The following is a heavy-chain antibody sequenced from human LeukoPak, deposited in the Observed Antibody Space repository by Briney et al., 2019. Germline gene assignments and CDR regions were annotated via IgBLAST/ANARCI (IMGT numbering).Heavy chain of an antibody. D-gene: IGHD1-26*01. V-gene: IGHV4-34*01. CDR3: ARGQYSGSYYLGRGYYYYYMDV. Sequence: SETLSLTCAVYGGSSSGYYWSWIRQPPGKGLEWIGEINHSGSTNYNPSLKSRVTISVDTSKNQFSLKLSSVTAADTAVYYCARGQYSGSYYLGRGYYYYYMDVWGKGTTVTVSS. J-gene: IGHJ6*03. CDR1: GGSSSGYY. CDR2: INHSGST.